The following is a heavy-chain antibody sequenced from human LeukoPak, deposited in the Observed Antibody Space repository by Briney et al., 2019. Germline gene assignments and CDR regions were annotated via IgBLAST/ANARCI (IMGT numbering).Heavy chain of an antibody. CDR1: GYSFTSYW. Sequence: GESLKISCKGSGYSFTSYWIGWVRQLPGKGLEWMGIIYPGDSDTRYSPSFQGQVTISADKSISTAYLQWSSLKASDTAMYYCARHYDYYDSSGLIDYWGQGTLVTVSS. CDR3: ARHYDYYDSSGLIDY. CDR2: IYPGDSDT. J-gene: IGHJ4*02. V-gene: IGHV5-51*01. D-gene: IGHD3-22*01.